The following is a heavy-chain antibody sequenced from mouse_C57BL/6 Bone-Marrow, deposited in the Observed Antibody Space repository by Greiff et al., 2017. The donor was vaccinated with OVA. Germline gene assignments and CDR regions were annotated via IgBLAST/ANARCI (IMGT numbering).Heavy chain of an antibody. D-gene: IGHD2-4*01. CDR3: ARHYDYDGGDYFDY. V-gene: IGHV5-15*01. J-gene: IGHJ2*01. Sequence: EVQLVESGGGLVQPGGSLKLSCAASGFTFSDYGMAWVRQAPRKGPEWVAFISNLAYSIYYADTVTGRFTISSENAKNTLYLEMSSRRSEDTAMYYCARHYDYDGGDYFDYWGQGTTLTVSS. CDR2: ISNLAYSI. CDR1: GFTFSDYG.